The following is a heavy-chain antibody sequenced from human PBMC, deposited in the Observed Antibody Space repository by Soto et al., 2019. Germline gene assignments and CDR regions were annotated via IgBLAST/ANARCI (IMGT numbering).Heavy chain of an antibody. J-gene: IGHJ4*02. CDR2: IIPIRGIA. CDR1: GGTFSSYT. Sequence: QVQLVQSGAEVKKPGSSVKVSCKASGGTFSSYTISWVRQAPGQGLEWMGRIIPIRGIANYAQKFQGRVTITADKSTSTAYMELSSLRSEDTAVYYCARVNYYDSSGYADYWGQGTLVTVSS. CDR3: ARVNYYDSSGYADY. D-gene: IGHD3-22*01. V-gene: IGHV1-69*02.